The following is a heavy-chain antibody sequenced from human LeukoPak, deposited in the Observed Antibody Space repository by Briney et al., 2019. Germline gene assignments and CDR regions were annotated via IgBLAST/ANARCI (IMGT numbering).Heavy chain of an antibody. Sequence: ASVKLSCKASGYTFTGYYMHWVRQAPGQRLEYMGWINPNNGGTEYAQKFQGRVTMTRYTSISTAYLELSRLSSDDTAMYYCARAYYYDNSGHHSCYWGQGTPVTVSS. CDR2: INPNNGGT. J-gene: IGHJ4*02. CDR1: GYTFTGYY. V-gene: IGHV1-2*02. CDR3: ARAYYYDNSGHHSCY. D-gene: IGHD3-22*01.